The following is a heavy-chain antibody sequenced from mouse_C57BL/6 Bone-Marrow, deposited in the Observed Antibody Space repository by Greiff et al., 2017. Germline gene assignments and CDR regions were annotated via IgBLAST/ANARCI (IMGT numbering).Heavy chain of an antibody. CDR3: TTHITTVVATEYFDY. V-gene: IGHV14-4*01. CDR2: IDPENGDT. CDR1: GFNIKDDY. Sequence: VQLKQSGAELVRPGASVKLSCTASGFNIKDDYMHWVKQRPEQGLEWIGWIDPENGDTEYASKFQGKATITADTSSNTAYLQLSSLTSEDTAVYYCTTHITTVVATEYFDYWGQGTTLTVSS. D-gene: IGHD1-1*01. J-gene: IGHJ2*01.